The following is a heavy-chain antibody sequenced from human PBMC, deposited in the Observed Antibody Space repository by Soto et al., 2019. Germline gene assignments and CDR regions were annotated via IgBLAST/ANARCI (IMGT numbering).Heavy chain of an antibody. J-gene: IGHJ3*01. CDR1: DGYIRGYY. Sequence: SETLCLTCTVSDGYIRGYYWSWIRQSPGKGLEWVAYISHTGTTDYNPSLKSRLTISLDTSKNQFSLKLTSVTAADTAVYYCARDQLYYNDFSGRPLNAFAVRGQGTMVTVSS. CDR3: ARDQLYYNDFSGRPLNAFAV. D-gene: IGHD3-22*01. CDR2: ISHTGTT. V-gene: IGHV4-59*01.